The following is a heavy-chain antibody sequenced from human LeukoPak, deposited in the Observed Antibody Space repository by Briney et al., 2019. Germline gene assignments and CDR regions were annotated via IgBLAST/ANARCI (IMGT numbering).Heavy chain of an antibody. Sequence: GGSLRLSCAASGFTFSSYWMSWVRQAPGKGLEWVANIKQDGSEKYYVDSVKGRFTISRDNAKNSLYLQMNSLRAEDTAVYYCARGGIAAAGKGTDYYYYYYGMDVWGQGTTVTVSS. D-gene: IGHD6-13*01. CDR2: IKQDGSEK. V-gene: IGHV3-7*01. CDR3: ARGGIAAAGKGTDYYYYYYGMDV. CDR1: GFTFSSYW. J-gene: IGHJ6*02.